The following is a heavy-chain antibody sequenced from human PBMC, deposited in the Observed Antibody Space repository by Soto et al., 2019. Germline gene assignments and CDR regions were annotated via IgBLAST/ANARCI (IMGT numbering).Heavy chain of an antibody. CDR1: GFTFNNAW. V-gene: IGHV3-15*01. J-gene: IGHJ4*02. D-gene: IGHD6-25*01. Sequence: LSLTCAASGFTFNNAWMSWVRQAPGTGLEWVGRIKSNADGGTADYTPPVKGRFTISRDDSKNTLFLHIDSPKTEDTAVYYCTTGVATAKYYFDFWGQGALVTVSS. CDR3: TTGVATAKYYFDF. CDR2: IKSNADGGTA.